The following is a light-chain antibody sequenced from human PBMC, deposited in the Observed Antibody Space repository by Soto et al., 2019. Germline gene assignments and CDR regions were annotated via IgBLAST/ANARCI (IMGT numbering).Light chain of an antibody. Sequence: DLQMTQSPSTLSASVGDRVTITCRASQSISTWLAWYQQKPGKAPKLLIYKASSLESGVPSRFSGSGSGTEFTLTISSLQPDDFATYYCQQYNSYSGTFGRGTKVEIK. J-gene: IGKJ1*01. CDR3: QQYNSYSGT. CDR2: KAS. CDR1: QSISTW. V-gene: IGKV1-5*03.